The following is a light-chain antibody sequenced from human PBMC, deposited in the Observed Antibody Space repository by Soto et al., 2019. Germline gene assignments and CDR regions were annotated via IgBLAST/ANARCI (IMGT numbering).Light chain of an antibody. CDR3: QQYGNAPFT. CDR1: QSVSSSY. CDR2: GAS. Sequence: EIVLTQSPGTLSFSPGERATLTCRASQSVSSSYLAWFQQKPGQAPRLLIYGASSRATCIPDRFSGSGSGTDLTLTISRLEPAEFAVYYWQQYGNAPFTFGPGTKVDIK. V-gene: IGKV3-20*01. J-gene: IGKJ3*01.